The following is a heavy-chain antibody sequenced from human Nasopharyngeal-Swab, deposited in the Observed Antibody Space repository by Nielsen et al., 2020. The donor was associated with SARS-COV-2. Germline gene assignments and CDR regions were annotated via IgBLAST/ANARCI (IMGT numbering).Heavy chain of an antibody. CDR2: ISWNSGNI. CDR1: GFTFDDYA. V-gene: IGHV3-9*01. CDR3: AKDILAVAGTGCFDY. J-gene: IGHJ4*02. D-gene: IGHD6-19*01. Sequence: GGSLRLSCAASGFTFDDYAMHWVRQAPGKGLEWVSGISWNSGNIGYADSVKGRFTISRDNAKNSLYLQMNSLRAEDTALYYCAKDILAVAGTGCFDYWGQGTLVTVSS.